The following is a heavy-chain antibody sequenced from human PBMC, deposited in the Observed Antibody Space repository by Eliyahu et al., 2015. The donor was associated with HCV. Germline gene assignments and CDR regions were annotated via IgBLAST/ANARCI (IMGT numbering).Heavy chain of an antibody. CDR2: IKPDGSEK. Sequence: EVQLVESGGGLVRPGGSLXLXCAASGFXFSSYWMSWIRQAPGKRPEWVAXIKPDGSEKYFLDSVKGRFTISRDNAKTSLSLLMNSLRVEDTAVYYCARTAETGARYYFDYWGRGTLVTVSS. CDR1: GFXFSSYW. CDR3: ARTAETGARYYFDY. V-gene: IGHV3-7*01. J-gene: IGHJ4*02. D-gene: IGHD4/OR15-4a*01.